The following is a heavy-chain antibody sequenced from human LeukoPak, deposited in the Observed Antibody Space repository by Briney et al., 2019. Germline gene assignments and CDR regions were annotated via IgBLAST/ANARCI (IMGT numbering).Heavy chain of an antibody. D-gene: IGHD4-17*01. J-gene: IGHJ4*02. CDR3: ARGSDFGDF. V-gene: IGHV4-59*02. CDR1: RASVTTYY. CDR2: IYYSGST. Sequence: SDTLSLTCTVSRASVTTYYWSWIRQPPGKGLEWIGYIYYSGSTSYNPSLKGRVTMSVDTSKNQFSLRLSSVTAADTAVYYCARGSDFGDFWGQGTLVTVSS.